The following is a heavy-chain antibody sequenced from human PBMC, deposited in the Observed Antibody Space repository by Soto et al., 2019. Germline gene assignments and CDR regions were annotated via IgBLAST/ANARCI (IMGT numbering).Heavy chain of an antibody. V-gene: IGHV4-31*03. D-gene: IGHD3-22*01. J-gene: IGHJ4*02. Sequence: SETLSLTCTVSGGSISSGGYYWSWIRQHPGKGLEWIGYIYYSGGTYYNPSLKSRVTISVDTSKNQFSLKLSSVTAADTAVYYCARVGYDSSGFDYWGQGTLVTVSS. CDR1: GGSISSGGYY. CDR3: ARVGYDSSGFDY. CDR2: IYYSGGT.